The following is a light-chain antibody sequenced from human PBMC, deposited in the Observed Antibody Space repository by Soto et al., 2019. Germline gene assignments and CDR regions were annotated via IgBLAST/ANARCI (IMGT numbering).Light chain of an antibody. J-gene: IGKJ2*01. V-gene: IGKV3-20*01. CDR2: GAS. CDR3: QQYGSSPPYT. CDR1: QSVSSSY. Sequence: EIVLTQSPGTLSLSPGERATLSCRASQSVSSSYLAWYQQKPGQAPRLLIYGASSRATGIPDRFSGSGSGTDFTLTISRLEPEDFAVYYWQQYGSSPPYTFGQGTKLAIK.